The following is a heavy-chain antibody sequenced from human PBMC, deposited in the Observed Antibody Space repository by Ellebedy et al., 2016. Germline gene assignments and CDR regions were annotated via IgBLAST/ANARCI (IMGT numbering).Heavy chain of an antibody. V-gene: IGHV1-18*04. J-gene: IGHJ4*02. CDR2: NSAYSGDR. D-gene: IGHD6-19*01. Sequence: ASVKVSCKASGYTFTNYGITWVRQAPGQGIEWMGWNSAYSGDRNSAQELQGRVTMTTDTSTNTAYMELRSLRSDDTAVYYFATSSGWYFYYFDYWGQGTLVTVSS. CDR3: ATSSGWYFYYFDY. CDR1: GYTFTNYG.